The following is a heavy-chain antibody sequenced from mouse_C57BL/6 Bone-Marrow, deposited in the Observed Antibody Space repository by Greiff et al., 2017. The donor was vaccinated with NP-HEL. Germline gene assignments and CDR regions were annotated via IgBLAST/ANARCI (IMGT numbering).Heavy chain of an antibody. V-gene: IGHV1-80*01. J-gene: IGHJ3*01. CDR3: ARGAY. CDR2: IYPGDGDT. CDR1: GYEFSNYW. Sequence: QVQLKQSGAELVKPGASVKISCKASGYEFSNYWMNWVKQRPGKGLEWIGQIYPGDGDTNYNGKFKDKATLTADKSSSTAYMQLSRLTSEDAAVYFCARGAYWGQGTLVTGSA.